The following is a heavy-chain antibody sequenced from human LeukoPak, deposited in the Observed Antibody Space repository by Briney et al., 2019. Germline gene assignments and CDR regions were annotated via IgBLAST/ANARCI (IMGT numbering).Heavy chain of an antibody. CDR3: ARDFPPDIAAAGTGHDAFDI. CDR2: IYTSGST. J-gene: IGHJ3*02. Sequence: SETLSLTCTVSGGSISSYYGSWIRQPAGKGLDWIGRIYTSGSTNYNPSLKSRVTMSVDTSKNQFSLKLSSVTAADTAVYYCARDFPPDIAAAGTGHDAFDIWGQGTMVTVSS. CDR1: GGSISSYY. D-gene: IGHD6-13*01. V-gene: IGHV4-4*07.